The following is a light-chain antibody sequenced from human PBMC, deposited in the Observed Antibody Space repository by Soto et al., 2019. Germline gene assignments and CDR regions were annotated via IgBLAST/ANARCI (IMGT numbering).Light chain of an antibody. CDR3: QQYDNLPPP. J-gene: IGKJ3*01. CDR1: QDISNY. CDR2: DAS. Sequence: DIQMTQSPSSLSASVGDRVTITCQASQDISNYLNWYQQKPGKAPKLLIYDASNLETGVPSKFSGSGSKTDFNFSIRSLQAKDIATYYCQQYDNLPPPFGPGTKVDIK. V-gene: IGKV1-33*01.